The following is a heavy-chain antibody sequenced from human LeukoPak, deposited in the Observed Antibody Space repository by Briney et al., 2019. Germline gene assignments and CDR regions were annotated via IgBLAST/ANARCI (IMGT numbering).Heavy chain of an antibody. CDR1: GFTFSSYG. V-gene: IGHV3-30*18. Sequence: PGGSLRLSCAASGFTFSSYGMHWVRQAPGKGLEWVAVISYDGSNKYYADSVKGRFTISRDNSKNTLYLQMNSLRAEDTAVYYCAKDLQYSSGWYPYYFDYWGQGTLVTVSS. CDR2: ISYDGSNK. D-gene: IGHD6-19*01. CDR3: AKDLQYSSGWYPYYFDY. J-gene: IGHJ4*02.